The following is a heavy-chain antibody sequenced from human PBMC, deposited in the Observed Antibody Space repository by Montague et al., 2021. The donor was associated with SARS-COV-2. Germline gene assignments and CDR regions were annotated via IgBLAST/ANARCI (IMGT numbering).Heavy chain of an antibody. V-gene: IGHV6-1*01. Sequence: CAISGDSVWSNTAAWNWIRQSPSGGLEWLGGTNYRSKWTSDYATSVEGRISIDPDTSKNQFSLHLRSVTPEDTGVYYCVRDTGSAQAGFDAWGQGTLVTVSS. J-gene: IGHJ4*02. CDR1: GDSVWSNTAA. D-gene: IGHD4-17*01. CDR3: VRDTGSAQAGFDA. CDR2: TNYRSKWTS.